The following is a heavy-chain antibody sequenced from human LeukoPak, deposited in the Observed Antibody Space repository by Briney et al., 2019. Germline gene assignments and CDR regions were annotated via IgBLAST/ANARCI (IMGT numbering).Heavy chain of an antibody. Sequence: GGSLRLSCAASAFTFSSYSMNWVRQAPGKGLEWVSSISSSSSYIDYADSVKGRFTISRDNAKNSLYLQMNSLRAEDTAVYYCARDTYYDSSGYYYDDAFDIWGQGTMVTVSS. J-gene: IGHJ3*02. CDR2: ISSSSSYI. D-gene: IGHD3-22*01. CDR1: AFTFSSYS. CDR3: ARDTYYDSSGYYYDDAFDI. V-gene: IGHV3-21*01.